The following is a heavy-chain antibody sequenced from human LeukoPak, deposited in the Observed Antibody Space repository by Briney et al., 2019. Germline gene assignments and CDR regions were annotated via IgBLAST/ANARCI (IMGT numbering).Heavy chain of an antibody. CDR1: GYTFTSYY. CDR3: ARTYGNDASDI. CDR2: INPSYGST. J-gene: IGHJ3*02. V-gene: IGHV1-46*01. D-gene: IGHD4-17*01. Sequence: ASVKVSCKASGYTFTSYYMHWVRQAPGQGLEWMGVINPSYGSTDYAHRFQGRLTMTRDTSTSTVYMELSSLRSDDTAVYCCARTYGNDASDIWGLGTMVTVSS.